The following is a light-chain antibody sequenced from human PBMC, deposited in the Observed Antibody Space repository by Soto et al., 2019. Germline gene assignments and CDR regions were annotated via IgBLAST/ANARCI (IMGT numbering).Light chain of an antibody. CDR3: QQYYSTTPT. CDR1: QSVLYSSNNKNY. J-gene: IGKJ2*01. Sequence: DIVMTQSPDSLAVSLGERATINCKSSQSVLYSSNNKNYLAWYQQKPGQPPKMVIYWASTRESGVPDRFSGSGSGTDFTLTISSLQAEDVPVYYCQQYYSTTPTFGQGTKLEIK. V-gene: IGKV4-1*01. CDR2: WAS.